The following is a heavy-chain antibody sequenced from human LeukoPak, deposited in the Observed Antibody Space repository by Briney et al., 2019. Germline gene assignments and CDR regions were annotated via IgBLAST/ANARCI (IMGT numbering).Heavy chain of an antibody. V-gene: IGHV3-23*01. CDR3: AKWGDYDILTGYYDSDY. Sequence: GGSLRLSCAASGFTFSNYAMSWVRQAPGKGLXXXXXXXXXGSSTYYADSVKGRFTISRDNSKNTLYLQLNRLRAEDTAVYYCAKWGDYDILTGYYDSDYWGRGTLVTVSS. CDR2: XXXXGSST. D-gene: IGHD3-9*01. CDR1: GFTFSNYA. J-gene: IGHJ4*02.